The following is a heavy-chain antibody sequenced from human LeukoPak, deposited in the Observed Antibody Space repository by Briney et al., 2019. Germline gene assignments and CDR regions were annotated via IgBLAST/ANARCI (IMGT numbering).Heavy chain of an antibody. CDR3: AKSRSTVGATTSFDY. CDR2: IRYDGSNK. J-gene: IGHJ4*02. CDR1: GFTFSSYG. Sequence: GGSLRLSCAASGFTFSSYGMHWVRQAPGKGLEWVAFIRYDGSNKYYADSVKGRFTISRDNSKNTLYLQMNSLRAEDTAVYYCAKSRSTVGATTSFDYWGQGTLVTVSS. D-gene: IGHD1-26*01. V-gene: IGHV3-30*02.